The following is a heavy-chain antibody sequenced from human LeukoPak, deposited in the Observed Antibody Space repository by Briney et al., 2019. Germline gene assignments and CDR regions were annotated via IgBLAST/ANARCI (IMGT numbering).Heavy chain of an antibody. D-gene: IGHD3-16*01. V-gene: IGHV3-23*01. CDR3: ARGLTDLADFDY. CDR1: GFTFNKFA. Sequence: GGSLRLSCAASGFTFNKFAMSWVRQAPGKGLEWVSGIIENGGETYYADSVRGRFTISRDNSKNTLYLQMNSLRAEDTAVYYCARGLTDLADFDYWGQGTLVTVSS. CDR2: IIENGGET. J-gene: IGHJ4*02.